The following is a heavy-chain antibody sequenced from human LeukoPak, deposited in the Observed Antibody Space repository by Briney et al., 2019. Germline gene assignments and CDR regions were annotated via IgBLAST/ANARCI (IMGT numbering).Heavy chain of an antibody. Sequence: RPGGSLRLSCAASGFTFSSYAMSWGRQTAGKGLVWVSAISGSGGSTYYADSVKGRFTISRDNSKNTLYLQMNSLRAEDTAVYYCAKGEYCSGGICRQTDAFDIWGQGTMVTVSS. V-gene: IGHV3-23*01. D-gene: IGHD2-15*01. CDR1: GFTFSSYA. J-gene: IGHJ3*02. CDR2: ISGSGGST. CDR3: AKGEYCSGGICRQTDAFDI.